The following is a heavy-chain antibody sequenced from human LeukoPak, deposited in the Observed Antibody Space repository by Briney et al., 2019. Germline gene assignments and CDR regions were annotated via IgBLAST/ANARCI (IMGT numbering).Heavy chain of an antibody. D-gene: IGHD3-22*01. CDR1: GFTFSSYG. J-gene: IGHJ5*02. V-gene: IGHV3-30*18. CDR3: AKAPYYDSSGYSVDP. Sequence: GGSLRLSCAAPGFTFSSYGMHWVRQAPGKGLEWVAVISYDGSNKYYADSVKGRFTISRDNSKNTLYLQMNSLRAEDTAVYYCAKAPYYDSSGYSVDPWGQGTLVTVSS. CDR2: ISYDGSNK.